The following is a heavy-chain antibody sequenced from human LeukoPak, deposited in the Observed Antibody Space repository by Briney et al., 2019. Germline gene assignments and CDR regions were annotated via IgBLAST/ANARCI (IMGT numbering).Heavy chain of an antibody. CDR2: ISWNSGNL. J-gene: IGHJ4*02. CDR1: GFTFGDYA. CDR3: AKDRDLDY. Sequence: GGSLRLSCAASGFTFGDYAMHWVRLAPGRGLEWVSGISWNSGNLDYADSVKGRFTISRDNAKKSLYLQMNSLRPEDTAFYYCAKDRDLDYWGQGTLVTVSS. V-gene: IGHV3-9*01.